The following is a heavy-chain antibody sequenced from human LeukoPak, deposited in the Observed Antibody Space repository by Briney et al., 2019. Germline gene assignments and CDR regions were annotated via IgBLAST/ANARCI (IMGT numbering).Heavy chain of an antibody. CDR1: GFTVSGNY. J-gene: IGHJ5*02. Sequence: GGSLRLSCAASGFTVSGNYMSRVRQAPGKGLEWVSGISGSGGNTYYADSVKGRFTISRDNSKNTLYLQMNSLRAEDTAVYYCAKDDNYIRFSSWGQGTLVTVSS. V-gene: IGHV3-23*01. CDR3: AKDDNYIRFSS. CDR2: ISGSGGNT. D-gene: IGHD3-16*01.